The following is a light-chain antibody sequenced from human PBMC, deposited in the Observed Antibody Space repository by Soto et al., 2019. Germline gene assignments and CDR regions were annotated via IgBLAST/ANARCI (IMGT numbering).Light chain of an antibody. CDR2: EVT. J-gene: IGLJ1*01. V-gene: IGLV2-8*01. CDR3: CSYAGSNNYYL. CDR1: SSDIGGYNY. Sequence: QSALTQPPSASGSPGQSVTISCTGSSSDIGGYNYVSWYQQHPGKVPKLIIYEVTRRPSGVPDRFSGAKVGNTAYLTVSGLQADGEADYYCCSYAGSNNYYLFGPGTKLTVL.